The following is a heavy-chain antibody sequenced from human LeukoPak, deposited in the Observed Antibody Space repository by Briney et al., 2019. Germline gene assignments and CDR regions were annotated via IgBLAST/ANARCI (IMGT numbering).Heavy chain of an antibody. V-gene: IGHV4-31*03. CDR2: ISYSGST. CDR3: ARSRHYYDSSGYYRRGFYGMDV. J-gene: IGHJ6*02. D-gene: IGHD3-22*01. CDR1: GGSTSSGNYY. Sequence: SETLSLTCTVSGGSTSSGNYYWSWIRQHPGKGLELIGYISYSGSTYYSPSLTSRGTISVDTSKNQFPLKLRSVTAADTAVYYCARSRHYYDSSGYYRRGFYGMDVWGQGTTVTVSS.